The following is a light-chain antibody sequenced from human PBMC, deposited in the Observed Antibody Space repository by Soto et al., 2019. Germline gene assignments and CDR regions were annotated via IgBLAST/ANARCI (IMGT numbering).Light chain of an antibody. CDR3: GTWDSSLSAVV. CDR1: SSNIGNNY. J-gene: IGLJ2*01. CDR2: DNN. Sequence: QSVLTQPPSVSAAPGQRVTISCSGSSSNIGNNYVSWYQQLPGTAPKLLIYDNNKRPSGIPDRFSGPESGTSATLGITGLQTGDEADYYCGTWDSSLSAVVFGGGTQLTVL. V-gene: IGLV1-51*01.